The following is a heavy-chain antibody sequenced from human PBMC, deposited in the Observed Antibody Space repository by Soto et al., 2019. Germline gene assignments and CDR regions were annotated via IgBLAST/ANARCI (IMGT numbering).Heavy chain of an antibody. CDR1: GFTFSSYG. V-gene: IGHV3-30*18. Sequence: GGSLRLSCAASGFTFSSYGMHWVRQAPGKGLEGVAVISYDGSNKYYADSVKGRLTISIENAKKKLYLKMKRLRAEDTAVYYCAQEVLPRIPTSYADVRDYFNXWGQATLVTVSX. D-gene: IGHD2-2*02. J-gene: IGHJ4*02. CDR3: AQEVLPRIPTSYADVRDYFNX. CDR2: ISYDGSNK.